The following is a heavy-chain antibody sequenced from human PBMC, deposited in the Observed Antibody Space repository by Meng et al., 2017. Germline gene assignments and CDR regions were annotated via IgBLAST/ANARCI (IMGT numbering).Heavy chain of an antibody. CDR3: ARGSYSFDS. Sequence: QIHSQRPGPGSAKPHTPPPSLWASSGDSVSCHSAAWNWIRQSPSRGLEWLGRAYYRSKWYHDYAESVKSRISIDPDTSKNQFSLQLRSVTPEDSAVYYCARGSYSFDSWGQRTLVTVSS. CDR1: GDSVSCHSAA. CDR2: AYYRSKWYH. V-gene: IGHV6-1*01. J-gene: IGHJ4*02. D-gene: IGHD1-26*01.